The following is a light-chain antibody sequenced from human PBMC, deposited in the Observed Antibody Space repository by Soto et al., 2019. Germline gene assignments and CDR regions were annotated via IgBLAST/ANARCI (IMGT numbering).Light chain of an antibody. CDR2: EAS. Sequence: DIQMSQSLSARSPLVGGTGTITCQASQDVGTCLNWYQKRPGRAPKXMIQEASNLETGVPSRFSGSGSGTHFSLTITSLQPEDIATYYCQQCRDVPLTFGGGTKVDI. J-gene: IGKJ4*01. CDR3: QQCRDVPLT. CDR1: QDVGTC. V-gene: IGKV1-33*01.